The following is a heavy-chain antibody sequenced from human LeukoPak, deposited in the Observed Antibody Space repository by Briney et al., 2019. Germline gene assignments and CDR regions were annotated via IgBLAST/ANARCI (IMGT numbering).Heavy chain of an antibody. CDR3: ARAYWGSGSYYKVTYYMDV. D-gene: IGHD3-10*01. J-gene: IGHJ6*03. Sequence: SETLSLTCTVSGGSIRSSSYYWGWIRQPPGKGLEWIGSIYYSGSTYYNPSLKSRVTISVDTSKNQFSLKLSSVTAADTAVYYCARAYWGSGSYYKVTYYMDVWGKGTTVTVSS. V-gene: IGHV4-39*01. CDR1: GGSIRSSSYY. CDR2: IYYSGST.